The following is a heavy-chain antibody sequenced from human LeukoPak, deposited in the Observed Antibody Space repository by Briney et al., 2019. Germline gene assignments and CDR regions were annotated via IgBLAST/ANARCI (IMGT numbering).Heavy chain of an antibody. D-gene: IGHD1-26*01. Sequence: GASLKVSCKASGYTFPTYAITSVRLAPGQGLEWMGWISAYNGNTNYAQKLQGRVTMTTDTSTSTSYMELRSLRSDDTAVYYCARALVGVTPLDYWGQGTLVTVSS. CDR3: ARALVGVTPLDY. J-gene: IGHJ4*02. V-gene: IGHV1-18*01. CDR2: ISAYNGNT. CDR1: GYTFPTYA.